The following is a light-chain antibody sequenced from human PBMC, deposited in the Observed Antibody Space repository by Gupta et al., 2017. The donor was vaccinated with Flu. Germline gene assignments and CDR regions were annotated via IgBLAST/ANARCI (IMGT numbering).Light chain of an antibody. CDR2: GAS. CDR3: QQYNNWPPHT. Sequence: ATLSVSPGERATLSCRASQSVSSNLAWYQQKPGQAPRLLIYGASTRATGIPARFRGSGSGTEFTLTISSLQSEDFAVYYCQQYNNWPPHTFGQGTKLEIK. J-gene: IGKJ2*01. CDR1: QSVSSN. V-gene: IGKV3-15*01.